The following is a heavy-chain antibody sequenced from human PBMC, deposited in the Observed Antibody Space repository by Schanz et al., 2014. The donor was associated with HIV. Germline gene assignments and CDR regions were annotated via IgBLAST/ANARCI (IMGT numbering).Heavy chain of an antibody. CDR2: IWYDGSYK. Sequence: VQLLESGRVLVQPGGSLRLSCAASGFTFSTYSMNWVRRAPGKGLEWAAVIWYDGSYKYYADSVKGRFTISRDNSKNTLYLQMNSLRAEDTAVYYCARGPSLVIVPAATDPRFDYWGQGTLVTVSS. V-gene: IGHV3-33*08. CDR3: ARGPSLVIVPAATDPRFDY. CDR1: GFTFSTYS. D-gene: IGHD2-2*01. J-gene: IGHJ4*02.